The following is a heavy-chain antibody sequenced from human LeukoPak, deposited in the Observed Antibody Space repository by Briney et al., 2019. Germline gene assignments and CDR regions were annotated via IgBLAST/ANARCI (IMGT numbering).Heavy chain of an antibody. CDR1: GGSISSYY. CDR2: IYYSGST. CDR3: ASYYLGLPIFDY. V-gene: IGHV4-59*01. D-gene: IGHD3-10*01. Sequence: TSETLSLTCTVSGGSISSYYWSWIRQPPGKGLEWIGYIYYSGSTNYNPSLKSRVTISVDTSKNQFSLKLSSVTAADTAVYYGASYYLGLPIFDYWGQGTLVTVSS. J-gene: IGHJ4*02.